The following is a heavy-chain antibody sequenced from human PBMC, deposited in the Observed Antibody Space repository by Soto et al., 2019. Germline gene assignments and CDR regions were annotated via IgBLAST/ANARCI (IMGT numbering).Heavy chain of an antibody. CDR1: GYIFTTHW. CDR3: ARRTSNSGWRHYFDY. D-gene: IGHD6-19*01. Sequence: PGESLKISGKGIGYIFTTHWIGWVRQTPGKGLEWMGIFDPVTSAARYSPSFEGQVVISADTSVSTAFLQWSSLKPSDTAVYYCARRTSNSGWRHYFDYWGQGALVTVSS. CDR2: FDPVTSAA. V-gene: IGHV5-51*01. J-gene: IGHJ4*02.